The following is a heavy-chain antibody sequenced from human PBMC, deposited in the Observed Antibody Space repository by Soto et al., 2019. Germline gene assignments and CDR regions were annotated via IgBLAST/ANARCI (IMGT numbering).Heavy chain of an antibody. J-gene: IGHJ1*01. V-gene: IGHV4-34*01. D-gene: IGHD3-16*02. CDR1: GGSFSGYY. CDR3: AGSAVILSWGSYRYTQYFQH. Sequence: SETLSLTCAVYGGSFSGYYWSWIRQPPGKGLEWIGEINHSGSTNYNPSLKSRVTISVDTSKNQFSLKLSSVTAADTAVYYCAGSAVILSWGSYRYTQYFQHWGQGTLVTVSS. CDR2: INHSGST.